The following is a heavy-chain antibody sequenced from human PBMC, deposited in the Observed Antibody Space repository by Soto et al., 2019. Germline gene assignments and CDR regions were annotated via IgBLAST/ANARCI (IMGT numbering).Heavy chain of an antibody. J-gene: IGHJ4*02. CDR2: IIPIFGTT. CDR3: ARDPEAYSSSSGAFDY. V-gene: IGHV1-69*01. D-gene: IGHD6-6*01. CDR1: GGTFSSYA. Sequence: QVQLVQSGAEVKKPGSSVKVSCKASGGTFSSYAISWVRQALGQGLEWMGGIIPIFGTTNYAQKFQGRVTITADESTSTAYMELSSLRSEDTAVYYCARDPEAYSSSSGAFDYWGQGTLVTVSS.